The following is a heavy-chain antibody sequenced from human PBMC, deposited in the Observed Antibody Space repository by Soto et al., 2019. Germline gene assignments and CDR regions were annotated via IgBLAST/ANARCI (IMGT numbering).Heavy chain of an antibody. J-gene: IGHJ5*02. Sequence: SQTLSLTCAISGDSVSSNSAARNWIRQSPSRGLEWLGRTYYRSKWYNDYAVSVKSRITINPDTSKNQFSLQLNSVTPEDTAVYYCARDLWAVGKYSSSSNWFDPRGQGTLVTVSS. CDR2: TYYRSKWYN. V-gene: IGHV6-1*01. CDR1: GDSVSSNSAA. CDR3: ARDLWAVGKYSSSSNWFDP. D-gene: IGHD6-6*01.